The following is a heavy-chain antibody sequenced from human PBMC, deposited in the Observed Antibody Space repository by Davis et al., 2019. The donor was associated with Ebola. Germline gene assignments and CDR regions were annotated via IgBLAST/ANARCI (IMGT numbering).Heavy chain of an antibody. D-gene: IGHD1-1*01. V-gene: IGHV3-30*18. Sequence: PGGSLRLSCAASGFTFSSYGMHWVRQAPGKGLEWVAVISYDGSNKYYADSVEGRFTISRDNSKNTLYLQMNSLRAEDTAVYYCAKDPGTYYYYYGMDVWGQGTTVTVSS. CDR2: ISYDGSNK. J-gene: IGHJ6*02. CDR3: AKDPGTYYYYYGMDV. CDR1: GFTFSSYG.